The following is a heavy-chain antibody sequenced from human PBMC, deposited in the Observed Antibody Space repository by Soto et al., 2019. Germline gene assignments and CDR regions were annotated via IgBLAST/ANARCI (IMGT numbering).Heavy chain of an antibody. Sequence: QVQLVESGGGVVQPGRSLRLSCAASGFTFTSYAMHWVRQAPGRGLEWVAFISFDGSNKYYADSVKGRFTISRDNSKNTLYLQMISLRAEDTAVYYCARYAVPSYFDYWGQGTLVTVSS. CDR1: GFTFTSYA. CDR3: ARYAVPSYFDY. V-gene: IGHV3-30*01. J-gene: IGHJ4*02. D-gene: IGHD2-2*01. CDR2: ISFDGSNK.